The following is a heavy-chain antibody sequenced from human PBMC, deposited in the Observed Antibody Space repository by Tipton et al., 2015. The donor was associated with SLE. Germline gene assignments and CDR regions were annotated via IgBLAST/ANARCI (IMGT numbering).Heavy chain of an antibody. V-gene: IGHV4-59*11. D-gene: IGHD3-16*01. CDR2: IFYTGRT. CDR3: ASGGDDIWGSYEN. CDR1: GGSIRSHY. J-gene: IGHJ4*02. Sequence: TLSLTCTVSGGSIRSHYWSWVRQPPGKGLEWIGYIFYTGRTSYTPSLKSRLTISLDTSKNQISLRLTSVTASDTAVYYCASGGDDIWGSYENWGLGTLVTVSS.